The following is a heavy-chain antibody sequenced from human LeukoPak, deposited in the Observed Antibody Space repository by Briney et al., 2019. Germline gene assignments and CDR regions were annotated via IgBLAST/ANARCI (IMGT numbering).Heavy chain of an antibody. CDR2: ISASGGSP. CDR1: GFTFDTYA. CDR3: AKAHGWGIPTAVPFDS. D-gene: IGHD6-13*01. Sequence: GGSLRLSCAASGFTFDTYAMAWVRQAPGKGLEWVSAISASGGSPYYADSVKGRFTSSRDNSKNTLYLQMNGLRADDTAVYHCAKAHGWGIPTAVPFDSWGQGTLVTVSS. J-gene: IGHJ4*02. V-gene: IGHV3-23*01.